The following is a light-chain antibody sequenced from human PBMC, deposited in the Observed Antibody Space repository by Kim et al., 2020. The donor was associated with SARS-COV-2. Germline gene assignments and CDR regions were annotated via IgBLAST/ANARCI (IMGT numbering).Light chain of an antibody. J-gene: IGLJ3*02. V-gene: IGLV3-1*01. CDR1: KLGEKY. CDR2: QDN. CDR3: QAWDTTTVV. Sequence: SISPGQTARITCSGNKLGEKYVSWYQQRSGQSPVLVIYQDNKRPSGIPERFSGSNSGNTATLAISAAQTMDEADFYCQAWDTTTVVFGGGTKLTVL.